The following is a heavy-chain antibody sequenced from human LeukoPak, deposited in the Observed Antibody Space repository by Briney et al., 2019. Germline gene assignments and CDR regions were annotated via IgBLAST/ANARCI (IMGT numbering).Heavy chain of an antibody. D-gene: IGHD4-23*01. Sequence: SETLSLTCAVSGGSISSSSSICWTWVRQPPGKGLEWIGEIYHSGATNYNPSLKSRVTMLLDKSKNQFSLKLNSVTAADTAVYYCARNGGNSDCDYWGQGTLVTVSA. CDR1: GGSISSSSSIC. J-gene: IGHJ4*02. CDR2: IYHSGAT. V-gene: IGHV4-4*02. CDR3: ARNGGNSDCDY.